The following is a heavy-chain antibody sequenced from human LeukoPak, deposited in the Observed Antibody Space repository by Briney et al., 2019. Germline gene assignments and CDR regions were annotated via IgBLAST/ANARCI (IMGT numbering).Heavy chain of an antibody. Sequence: PSETLSLTCTVSGGSISSHHWSWIRQPPGKGLEWIGYIYYSGNTNYNPSLKSRVTISVDTSKTQFSLKLSSVTAADTAVYYCARRRGWLQFDYWGQGTLVTVSS. CDR2: IYYSGNT. V-gene: IGHV4-59*08. CDR1: GGSISSHH. CDR3: ARRRGWLQFDY. J-gene: IGHJ4*02. D-gene: IGHD5-24*01.